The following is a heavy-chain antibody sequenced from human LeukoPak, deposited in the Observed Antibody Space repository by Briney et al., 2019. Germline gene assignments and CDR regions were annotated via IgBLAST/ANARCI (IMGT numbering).Heavy chain of an antibody. J-gene: IGHJ4*02. V-gene: IGHV3-23*01. CDR1: GFTFSSYA. CDR3: AEGTMVRGVIITPFDY. Sequence: PGGSLRLSCAASGFTFSSYAMSWVRQAPGKGLEWVSAISGSGGSTYYADSVKGRFTISRDNSKNTLYLQMNSLRAEDTAVYYCAEGTMVRGVIITPFDYWGQGTLVTASS. D-gene: IGHD3-10*01. CDR2: ISGSGGST.